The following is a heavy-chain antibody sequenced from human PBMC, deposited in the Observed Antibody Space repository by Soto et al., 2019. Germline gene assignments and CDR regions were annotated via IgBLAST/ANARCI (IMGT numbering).Heavy chain of an antibody. V-gene: IGHV4-39*01. Sequence: SETLSLTCTVSGGSISSSSYYWGWIRQPPGKGLEWIGSIYYSGSTYYNPSLKSRVTISVDTSKNQFSLKLSSVTAADTAVYYCARHGTAARPNWLDPWGQGTLVTVSS. D-gene: IGHD6-6*01. CDR3: ARHGTAARPNWLDP. CDR2: IYYSGST. J-gene: IGHJ5*02. CDR1: GGSISSSSYY.